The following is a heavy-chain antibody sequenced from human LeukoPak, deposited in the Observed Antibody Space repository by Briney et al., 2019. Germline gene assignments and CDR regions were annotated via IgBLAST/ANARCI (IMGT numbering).Heavy chain of an antibody. CDR3: ARDRDARAFDI. Sequence: GGSLRLSCVASGFTFSIYTMSWVRQAPGKGLEWVSSITSSSSSIYSADSVKGRLTISRDNAKNSLYLQMNSLRAEDTAVYYCARDRDARAFDIWGQGTMVTVSS. D-gene: IGHD2-21*02. V-gene: IGHV3-21*01. CDR2: ITSSSSSI. CDR1: GFTFSIYT. J-gene: IGHJ3*02.